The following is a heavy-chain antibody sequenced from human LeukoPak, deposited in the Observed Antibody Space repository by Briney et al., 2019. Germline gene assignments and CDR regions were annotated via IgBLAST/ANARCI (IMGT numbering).Heavy chain of an antibody. Sequence: SETLSLTCTVSGGSISSYYWSWIRQPAGKGLEWIGRIFTSGSTNYNPSLKSRVTIPVDKSKNHFSLKLSSVTAADTAVYYCARDTAIQQNYYYYYMDVWGKGTTVTVSS. D-gene: IGHD5-18*01. V-gene: IGHV4-4*07. CDR2: IFTSGST. J-gene: IGHJ6*03. CDR3: ARDTAIQQNYYYYYMDV. CDR1: GGSISSYY.